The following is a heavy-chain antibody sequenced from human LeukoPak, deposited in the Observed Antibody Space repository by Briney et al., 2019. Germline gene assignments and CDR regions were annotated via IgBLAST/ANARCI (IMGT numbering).Heavy chain of an antibody. CDR2: IYYSGST. V-gene: IGHV4-39*01. CDR3: ARGTRITISGVVRSGRSSLNYMDV. J-gene: IGHJ6*03. Sequence: SETLSLTCTVSGGSISSSSYYWGWIRQPPGKGLEWIGSIYYSGSTYYNPSLKSRVTISVDTSKNQFSLKLSSVTAADTAVYYCARGTRITISGVVRSGRSSLNYMDVWGKGTTVTVSS. CDR1: GGSISSSSYY. D-gene: IGHD3-3*01.